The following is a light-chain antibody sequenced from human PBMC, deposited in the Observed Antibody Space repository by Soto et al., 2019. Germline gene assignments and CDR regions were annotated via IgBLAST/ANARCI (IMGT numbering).Light chain of an antibody. V-gene: IGKV1-33*01. J-gene: IGKJ2*01. CDR3: QQSDSLPYT. Sequence: EIQMTQSPSSLSASLGDRVTITCQASQDINDYSNWYQQKPGKAPSLLIYGASFLEVGVPSRFSGSGSGTHFTLTISSLQPEDAATYYCQQSDSLPYTFGQGTRLEIK. CDR1: QDINDY. CDR2: GAS.